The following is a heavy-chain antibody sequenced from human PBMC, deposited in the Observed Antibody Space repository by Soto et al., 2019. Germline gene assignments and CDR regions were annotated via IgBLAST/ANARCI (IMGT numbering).Heavy chain of an antibody. J-gene: IGHJ6*02. D-gene: IGHD6-13*01. CDR3: ARDRRVRVAAASYYYYGMDV. V-gene: IGHV3-21*01. Sequence: EVQLVESGGGLVKPGGSLRLSCAASGFTFSSYSMNWVRQAAGKGLEWVSSISSSSSYIYYADSVKGRFTISRDNAKNSLYLQVNSLRAEDAAVYYCARDRRVRVAAASYYYYGMDVWGQGTTVTVSS. CDR1: GFTFSSYS. CDR2: ISSSSSYI.